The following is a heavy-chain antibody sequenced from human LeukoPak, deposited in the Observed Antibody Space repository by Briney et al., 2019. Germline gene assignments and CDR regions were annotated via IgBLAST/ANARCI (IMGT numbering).Heavy chain of an antibody. Sequence: PSETLSLTCTASGGSISSSSYYWGWIRLPPGKGLEWVSAISGSGGSTFYADSVKGRFTISRDNSKNTLYLQMNSLRAEDTAIYYCATYRQVLLPFESWGQGTLVTVSS. CDR2: ISGSGGST. D-gene: IGHD2-8*02. CDR3: ATYRQVLLPFES. V-gene: IGHV3-23*01. CDR1: GGSISSSSYY. J-gene: IGHJ4*02.